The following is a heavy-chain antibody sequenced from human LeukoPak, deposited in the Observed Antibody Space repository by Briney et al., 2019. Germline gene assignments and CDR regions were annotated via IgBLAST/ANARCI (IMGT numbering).Heavy chain of an antibody. CDR3: AKYGPQDSGSSHFDY. CDR1: GFTIRSNY. V-gene: IGHV3-53*01. CDR2: IYSGGNT. J-gene: IGHJ4*02. Sequence: PGGSLRLSCAASGFTIRSNYMSWVRQAPGKGLEWVSVIYSGGNTYYADSVKGRFTFSKDNSKNTLYLQMTNLRVEDTAVYYCAKYGPQDSGSSHFDYWGQGALVTVSS. D-gene: IGHD1-26*01.